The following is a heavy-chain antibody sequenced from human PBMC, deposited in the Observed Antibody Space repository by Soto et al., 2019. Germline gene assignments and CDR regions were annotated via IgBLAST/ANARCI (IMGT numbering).Heavy chain of an antibody. CDR1: GDSVSSNSAA. Sequence: PSQTLSLTCAVSGDSVSSNSAAWNWIRQSPSRGLEWLGRTYYRSKWYNDYAVSVKGRITINSDTSKNQFSLQLNSVSPEDTAVYYCARVDTAVPGTLGYLHHWGQGTLVTVSS. CDR2: TYYRSKWYN. CDR3: ARVDTAVPGTLGYLHH. J-gene: IGHJ1*01. D-gene: IGHD6-13*01. V-gene: IGHV6-1*01.